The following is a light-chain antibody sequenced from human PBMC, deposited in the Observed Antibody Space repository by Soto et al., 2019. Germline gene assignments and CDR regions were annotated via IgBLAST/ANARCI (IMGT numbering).Light chain of an antibody. J-gene: IGKJ2*01. CDR1: QSLTSSY. CDR2: GAS. CDR3: HQYESSPPSYT. V-gene: IGKV3-20*01. Sequence: EIVLTQSPGTLSLSPGERATLSCRASQSLTSSYLAWYQQKPGQAPRLLIYGASSRATGIPDRFSGSGSGTDFTRNISRLEPEDFAVYYCHQYESSPPSYTFGHGTKLEIK.